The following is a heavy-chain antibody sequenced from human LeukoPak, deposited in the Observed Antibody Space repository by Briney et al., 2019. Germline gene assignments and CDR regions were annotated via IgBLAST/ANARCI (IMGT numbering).Heavy chain of an antibody. Sequence: GGSLRLSCAASGFSFSTCNMNWVRQAPGKGLEWVSYISATTGITYYADSVKGRFTISRDNAKNSLYLQWNSLRAEDTAVYYCVRAFNGNSYGYGFWGQGTLVTVSS. CDR3: VRAFNGNSYGYGF. D-gene: IGHD5-18*01. CDR1: GFSFSTCN. V-gene: IGHV3-48*01. CDR2: ISATTGIT. J-gene: IGHJ4*02.